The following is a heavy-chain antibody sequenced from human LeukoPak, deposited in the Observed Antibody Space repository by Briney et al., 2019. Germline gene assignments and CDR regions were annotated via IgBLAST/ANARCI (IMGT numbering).Heavy chain of an antibody. CDR1: GFTFSSYA. Sequence: PGGSLRLSCAASGFTFSSYAMHWVRQAPGKGLEWVAVISYDGSNKYYADSVKGRFTISRDNSKNTLYLQMNSLRAEDTAVYYCARPMTTVITYYYYYGMDVWGQGTTVTVSS. CDR3: ARPMTTVITYYYYYGMDV. V-gene: IGHV3-30-3*01. CDR2: ISYDGSNK. J-gene: IGHJ6*02. D-gene: IGHD4-17*01.